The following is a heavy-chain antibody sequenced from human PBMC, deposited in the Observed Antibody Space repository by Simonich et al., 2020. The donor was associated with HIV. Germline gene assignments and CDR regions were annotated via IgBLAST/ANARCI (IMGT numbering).Heavy chain of an antibody. Sequence: QVQLQQWGAGLLKPSETLSLTCAVYGGPFSVNYWSLIRQPPGKGLEWIGEINHSGITNNKSSLNSRATISVDKSKNQFSLKLSSVTAADTAIYYCARRDRELILYFDYWGQGNLVTVSS. CDR1: GGPFSVNY. D-gene: IGHD3-3*01. CDR2: INHSGIT. CDR3: ARRDRELILYFDY. V-gene: IGHV4-34*04. J-gene: IGHJ4*02.